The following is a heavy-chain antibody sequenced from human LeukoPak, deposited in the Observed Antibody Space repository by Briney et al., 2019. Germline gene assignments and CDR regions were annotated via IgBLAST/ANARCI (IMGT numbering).Heavy chain of an antibody. Sequence: GGSLRLSCAASGFTFSSYGMHWVRQAPGXGLEWVAVISYDGSYKYYADSVKGRFTISRDNSKNTLYLQMNSLRAEDTAVYYCAKVGDYGDYALDYWGQGTLVTVSS. CDR2: ISYDGSYK. CDR1: GFTFSSYG. D-gene: IGHD4-17*01. CDR3: AKVGDYGDYALDY. J-gene: IGHJ4*02. V-gene: IGHV3-30*18.